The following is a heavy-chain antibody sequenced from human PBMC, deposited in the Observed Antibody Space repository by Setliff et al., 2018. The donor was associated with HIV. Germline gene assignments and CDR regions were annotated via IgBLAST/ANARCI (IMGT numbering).Heavy chain of an antibody. CDR2: LYYSGST. J-gene: IGHJ6*03. CDR1: GGSVSSYH. Sequence: PSETLSLTCTVSGGSVSSYHWTWIRQPPGKGLEWIGYLYYSGSTYYNPSLKSRVTISIDTSKKQLSLKLNSVTAADTAVYYCAGAMGANWSYYYYMDVWGKGTTVTVSS. V-gene: IGHV4-59*02. CDR3: AGAMGANWSYYYYMDV. D-gene: IGHD1-26*01.